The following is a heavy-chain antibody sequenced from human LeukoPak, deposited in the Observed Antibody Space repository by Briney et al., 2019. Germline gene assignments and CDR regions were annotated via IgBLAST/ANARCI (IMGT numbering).Heavy chain of an antibody. CDR1: GFTFSSYS. CDR3: ARVSSWGRMDV. Sequence: GGSLRLSCAASGFTFSSYSMNWVRQAPGKGLEWVSSISSSSSYIYYADSVKGRFTISRDNAKNSLYLQMNSLRAEDTAVYYCARVSSWGRMDVWGQGTTVTVSS. D-gene: IGHD6-13*01. J-gene: IGHJ6*02. V-gene: IGHV3-21*01. CDR2: ISSSSSYI.